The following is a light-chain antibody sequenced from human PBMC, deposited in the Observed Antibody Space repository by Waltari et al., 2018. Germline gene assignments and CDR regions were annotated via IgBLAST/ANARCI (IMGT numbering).Light chain of an antibody. V-gene: IGKV1-17*01. CDR1: QDISNY. CDR2: AAT. J-gene: IGKJ4*01. Sequence: IQMTQSPSSLSASVGETVTITCRASQDISNYLKWYQQKPWKAPNLLIYAATTLQSGVQSRFSSSGSGTEFTLTISSLQPEDFAAYYWLQHNSYPVTFGGGTKVEIK. CDR3: LQHNSYPVT.